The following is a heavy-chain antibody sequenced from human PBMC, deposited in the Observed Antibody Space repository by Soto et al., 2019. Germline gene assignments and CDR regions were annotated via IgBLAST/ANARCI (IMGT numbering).Heavy chain of an antibody. J-gene: IGHJ5*02. CDR3: ARAPPLGANWFDP. CDR1: GYSISSGYY. Sequence: NPSETLSLTCAVSGYSISSGYYGGGIRQPQGKGLEWIGSIYQSGSTYYNPSRKSRVTISVDTSKNQFYLNLSSVTAADTSVYYCARAPPLGANWFDPWGQGTLVTVSS. V-gene: IGHV4-38-2*01. D-gene: IGHD1-26*01. CDR2: IYQSGST.